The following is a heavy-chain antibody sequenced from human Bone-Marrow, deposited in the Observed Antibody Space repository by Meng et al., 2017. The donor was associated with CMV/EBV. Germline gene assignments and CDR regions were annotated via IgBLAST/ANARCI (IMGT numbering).Heavy chain of an antibody. Sequence: GESLKISCAASGFTFSSYAMSLVRQAPGKGLEWVSAISGSGGSTYYADSVKGRFTISRDNSKNTLYLQMNSLRAEDTAVYYCAKDLEQLVNNWFDPWGQGTRVTVSS. CDR2: ISGSGGST. CDR3: AKDLEQLVNNWFDP. V-gene: IGHV3-23*01. D-gene: IGHD6-13*01. J-gene: IGHJ5*02. CDR1: GFTFSSYA.